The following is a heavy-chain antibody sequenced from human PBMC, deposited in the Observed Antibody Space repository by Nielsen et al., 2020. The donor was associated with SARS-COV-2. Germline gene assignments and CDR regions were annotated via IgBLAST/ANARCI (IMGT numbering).Heavy chain of an antibody. V-gene: IGHV1-8*01. J-gene: IGHJ6*02. CDR3: ATGAPHCSSTNQAARPPRCYYYGMDV. D-gene: IGHD2-2*01. CDR2: MNPNSGNT. CDR1: GYTFTSYD. Sequence: ASVKVSCKASGYTFTSYDINWVRQATGQGLEWMGWMNPNSGNTIYAQKFQGRVTMTEDTSTDTAYMELSSLRSEDTAVYYCATGAPHCSSTNQAARPPRCYYYGMDVWGQGTTVTVSS.